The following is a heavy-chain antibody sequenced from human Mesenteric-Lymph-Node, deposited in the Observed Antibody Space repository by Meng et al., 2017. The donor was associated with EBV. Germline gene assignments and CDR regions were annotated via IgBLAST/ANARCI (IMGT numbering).Heavy chain of an antibody. D-gene: IGHD2-21*02. J-gene: IGHJ4*02. CDR1: GDSVSSSSGA. Sequence: QVQLLQSGPGLPKPSQTLSLTFAISGDSVSSSSGAWNWIRQSPSRGLEWLGRTYYRSKWYNDYAVSVKSRITINTETSKNQLSLQLSSVTPEDTAVYYCARDRGDSGLDYWGQGTLVTVSS. CDR3: ARDRGDSGLDY. V-gene: IGHV6-1*01. CDR2: TYYRSKWYN.